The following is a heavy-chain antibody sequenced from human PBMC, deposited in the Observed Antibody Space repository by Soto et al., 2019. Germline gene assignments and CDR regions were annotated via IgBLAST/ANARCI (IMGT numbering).Heavy chain of an antibody. Sequence: QVQLVQSGAEVKKPGDSVKVSCKASGYTFISYDINWVRQATGQGREWMGWMNPNSGHTGYAQKFKGRVTMTWNTSISTAYMELSSLRSEDTARYYCTRDGGIAARHPGGYWGQGTLVTVSS. CDR1: GYTFISYD. J-gene: IGHJ4*02. CDR3: TRDGGIAARHPGGY. V-gene: IGHV1-8*01. D-gene: IGHD6-6*01. CDR2: MNPNSGHT.